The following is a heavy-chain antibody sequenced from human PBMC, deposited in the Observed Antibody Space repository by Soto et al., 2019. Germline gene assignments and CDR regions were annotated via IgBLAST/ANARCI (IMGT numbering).Heavy chain of an antibody. D-gene: IGHD3-9*01. J-gene: IGHJ6*02. CDR3: AKDDILTGYYPPYGMDV. V-gene: IGHV3-30*18. CDR2: ISYDGSNK. Sequence: QVQLVESGGGVVQHGRSLRLYCAASGFTFSSYGMHWVRQAPGKGLEWVAVISYDGSNKYYADSVKGRFTISRDNSKNTLYLQMNSLRAEDTAVYYCAKDDILTGYYPPYGMDVWCQGTTVTVSS. CDR1: GFTFSSYG.